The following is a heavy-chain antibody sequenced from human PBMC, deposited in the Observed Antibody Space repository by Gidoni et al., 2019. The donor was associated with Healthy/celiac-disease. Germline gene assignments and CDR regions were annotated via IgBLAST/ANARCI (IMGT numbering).Heavy chain of an antibody. V-gene: IGHV3-30*01. D-gene: IGHD3-22*01. Sequence: QVQLVESGGGVVQPGRSLRLSCAASGFTFSSYAMHWVRQAPGKGLEWVAVISYDGSNKYYAASVKGRFTISRDNSKNTLYLQMNSLRAEDTAVYYCARGEYYDSTGFDYWGQGTLVTVSS. J-gene: IGHJ4*02. CDR3: ARGEYYDSTGFDY. CDR1: GFTFSSYA. CDR2: ISYDGSNK.